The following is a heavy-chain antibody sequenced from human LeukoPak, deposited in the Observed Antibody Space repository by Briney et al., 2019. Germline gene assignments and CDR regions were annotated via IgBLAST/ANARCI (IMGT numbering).Heavy chain of an antibody. D-gene: IGHD3-9*01. CDR3: ARAYDILTGYYPINWFDP. CDR1: GGSISSSSYY. V-gene: IGHV4-39*07. J-gene: IGHJ5*02. CDR2: IYYSGST. Sequence: PSETLSLTCTVSGGSISSSSYYWGWIRQPPGKGLEWIGSIYYSGSTYYNPSLKSRVTISVDTSKNQFSLKLSSVTAADTAVYYCARAYDILTGYYPINWFDPWGQGTLVTVSS.